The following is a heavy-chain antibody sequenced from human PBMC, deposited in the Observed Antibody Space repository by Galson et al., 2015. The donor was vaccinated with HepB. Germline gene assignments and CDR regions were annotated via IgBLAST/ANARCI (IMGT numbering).Heavy chain of an antibody. Sequence: ETLSLTCTVYGGSFSTNYWTWIRQNPGKGLEWIGEINRSGSTKFNPSLESRVTLSIDTSKNQFSLTLISVTAADTAVYYCARGRNLWFGELLSPPYYYYGMDVWGQGTAVTVSS. CDR2: INRSGST. CDR3: ARGRNLWFGELLSPPYYYYGMDV. D-gene: IGHD3-10*01. V-gene: IGHV4-34*01. CDR1: GGSFSTNY. J-gene: IGHJ6*02.